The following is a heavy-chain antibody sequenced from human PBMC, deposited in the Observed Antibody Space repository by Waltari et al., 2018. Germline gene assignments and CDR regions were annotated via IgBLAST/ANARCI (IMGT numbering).Heavy chain of an antibody. D-gene: IGHD5-12*01. J-gene: IGHJ6*02. Sequence: QATLKESGPVLVKPTETPTLTCTVSGISLTNATMGVSWIRQPPGKALEWLAHIFSHDKESYSASLKTRLTISKDTSKSQVVLTMTNMDPVDTATYYCARTPDGYNTGYYYYGMDVWGQGTTVTVSS. CDR3: ARTPDGYNTGYYYYGMDV. CDR1: GISLTNATMG. CDR2: IFSHDKE. V-gene: IGHV2-26*01.